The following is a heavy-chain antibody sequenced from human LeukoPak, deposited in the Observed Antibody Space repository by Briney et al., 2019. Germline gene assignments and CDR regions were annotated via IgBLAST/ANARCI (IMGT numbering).Heavy chain of an antibody. CDR3: ARDPYSGYDLNWYFDL. J-gene: IGHJ2*01. Sequence: SETLSLTCTVSGGSISSSGYYWGWIRQPPGKGLEWIGSVDYTGIASHSPSLKSRVTISVDTSKNQFSLKVSSVSAADTGVYYCARDPYSGYDLNWYFDLWGRGTLVTVSS. CDR2: VDYTGIA. CDR1: GGSISSSGYY. V-gene: IGHV4-39*02. D-gene: IGHD5-12*01.